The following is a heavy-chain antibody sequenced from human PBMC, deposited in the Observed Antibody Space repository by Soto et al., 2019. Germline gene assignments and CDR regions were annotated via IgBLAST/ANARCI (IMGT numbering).Heavy chain of an antibody. Sequence: QVQLVQSGAEVKKPGASVKVSCTASGYTLNSHGINWVRQAPGQGLEWMGWINCYNGNTNYAQKVQGRVTMTTETSTSTAYLELRIHRSDDTAVSYCARSAVAFDPVIPDANYYYYSMDVWGKGTTVTVSS. CDR2: INCYNGNT. J-gene: IGHJ6*03. D-gene: IGHD2-2*01. V-gene: IGHV1-18*01. CDR3: ARSAVAFDPVIPDANYYYYSMDV. CDR1: GYTLNSHG.